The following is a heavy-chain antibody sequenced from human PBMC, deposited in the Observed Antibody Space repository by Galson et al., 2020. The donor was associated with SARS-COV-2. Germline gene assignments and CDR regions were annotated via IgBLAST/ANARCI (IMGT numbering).Heavy chain of an antibody. J-gene: IGHJ6*02. CDR1: GGSIHSYC. CDR2: IYSSETT. Sequence: SETLSLTCTVSGGSIHSYCWNWTRQPAGKGLEWIGRIYSSETTNYNPSLKSRVTMSIDTSKNQFSLKLSSVTAADTAMYYCAKDQGQAVAGTRHYNNGMDVWGQGTTVTVSS. V-gene: IGHV4-4*07. D-gene: IGHD6-19*01. CDR3: AKDQGQAVAGTRHYNNGMDV.